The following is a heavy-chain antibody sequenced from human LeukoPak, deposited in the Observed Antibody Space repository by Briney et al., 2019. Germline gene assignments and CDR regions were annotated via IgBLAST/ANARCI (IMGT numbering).Heavy chain of an antibody. V-gene: IGHV5-51*01. CDR3: ARHGVEGYNGAFHI. D-gene: IGHD5-24*01. CDR1: GPIFTNYW. J-gene: IGHJ3*02. CDR2: IYPGDSDS. Sequence: PGASLQISCKSSGPIFTNYWIAWVRQLPRKGLEWMGIIYPGDSDSRYSPSFQGHVTISADKSISTAYLQSSSLKASDTAMYYCARHGVEGYNGAFHIWGQGTMVTVSS.